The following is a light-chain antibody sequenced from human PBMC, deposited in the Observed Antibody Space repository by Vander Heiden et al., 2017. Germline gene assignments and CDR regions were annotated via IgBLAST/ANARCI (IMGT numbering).Light chain of an antibody. J-gene: IGKJ3*01. CDR2: DAS. CDR1: QDISNY. V-gene: IGKV1-33*01. Sequence: DIQMTQSPSSLSASVGDRVTITCQASQDISNYLNWYQQKPGKAPKLLIYDASNLETGVPSRFSGSGSGTDFTFTITSLQPEDIATYYCQQYGNLPAFGPGTKVDIK. CDR3: QQYGNLPA.